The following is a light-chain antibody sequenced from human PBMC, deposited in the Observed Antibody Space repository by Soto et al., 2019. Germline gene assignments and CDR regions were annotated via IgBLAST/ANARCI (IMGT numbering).Light chain of an antibody. Sequence: DIQLTQSPSTLSASVGDRVTITCRASQSVTDWLAWYQQKPGKAPKLLIYDASSLQSGVPSRFSGSGSGTELSLTISSLQPDDFATYYCQQYYRSCTFGQGTKVEIK. CDR3: QQYYRSCT. CDR2: DAS. CDR1: QSVTDW. J-gene: IGKJ2*02. V-gene: IGKV1-5*01.